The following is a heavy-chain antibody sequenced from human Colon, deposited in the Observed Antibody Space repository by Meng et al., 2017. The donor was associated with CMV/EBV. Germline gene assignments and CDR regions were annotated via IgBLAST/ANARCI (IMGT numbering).Heavy chain of an antibody. CDR1: GFTFSSYS. D-gene: IGHD6-19*01. J-gene: IGHJ4*02. Sequence: GGSLRLSCAASGFTFSSYSMNWVRQAPGKGLEWVSSISSRSSYIYYADSVKGRFTISRDNAKNSLYLQMNSLRAEDTAVYYCARGGYSSGWYYEHWGQGTLVTVSS. CDR2: ISSRSSYI. V-gene: IGHV3-21*01. CDR3: ARGGYSSGWYYEH.